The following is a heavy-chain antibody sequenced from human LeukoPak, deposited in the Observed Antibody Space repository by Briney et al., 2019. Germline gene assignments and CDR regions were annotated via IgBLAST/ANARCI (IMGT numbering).Heavy chain of an antibody. J-gene: IGHJ4*02. CDR2: IYYNGDT. Sequence: SETLSLTCTVSGASIGSSNYYWGWIRQPPGKGLEWIGIIYYNGDTYYNPSLKSRVTMSVDTSKNQFSLKLTSVTAADSAVYYCARNFCTGGSCYINDDWGQGTLVTVSS. CDR3: ARNFCTGGSCYINDD. D-gene: IGHD2-15*01. CDR1: GASIGSSNYY. V-gene: IGHV4-39*07.